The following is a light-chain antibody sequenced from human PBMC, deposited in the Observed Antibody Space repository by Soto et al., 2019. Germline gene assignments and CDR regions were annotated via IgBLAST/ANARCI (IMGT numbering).Light chain of an antibody. CDR2: LAS. Sequence: IQLTQSPSSLSASVGDRVTITCRASQGISTHLAGYQQKPGKAPKLLIYLASTLQSGAPSRFSGSGSGTDFTLTISSLQPEDFATYCCQQLNAYPLTFGGGTKVEIK. CDR3: QQLNAYPLT. V-gene: IGKV1-9*01. CDR1: QGISTH. J-gene: IGKJ4*01.